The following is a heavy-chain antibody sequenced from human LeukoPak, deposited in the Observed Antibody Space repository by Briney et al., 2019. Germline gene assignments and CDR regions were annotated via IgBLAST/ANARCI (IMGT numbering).Heavy chain of an antibody. D-gene: IGHD2-2*01. J-gene: IGHJ5*02. V-gene: IGHV1-2*02. CDR3: ARDRFCSSTSCLSTWFDP. CDR1: GYSFSDYY. Sequence: ASVKVSCKASGYSFSDYYLHWVRQAPGQELEWMGWINPNSGGTDYAQKFRGRVTMTRDTSISTAYMELSRLRSDDSAVYYCARDRFCSSTSCLSTWFDPWGQGTLVTVS. CDR2: INPNSGGT.